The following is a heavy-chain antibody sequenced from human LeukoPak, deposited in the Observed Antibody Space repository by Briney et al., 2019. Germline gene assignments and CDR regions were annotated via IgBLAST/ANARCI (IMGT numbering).Heavy chain of an antibody. V-gene: IGHV4-61*02. CDR1: GGSISSGSYY. Sequence: SQTLSLTCTVSGGSISSGSYYWSWIRQPAGKGLEWIGRIYTSGSTNYNPSPKSRVTISVDTSKNQFSLKLSSVTAADTAVYYCARLPAAIVWFDPWGQGTLVTVSS. CDR2: IYTSGST. J-gene: IGHJ5*02. CDR3: ARLPAAIVWFDP. D-gene: IGHD2-2*02.